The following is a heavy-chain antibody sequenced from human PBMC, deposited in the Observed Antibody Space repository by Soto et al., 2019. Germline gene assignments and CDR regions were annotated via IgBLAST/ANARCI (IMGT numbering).Heavy chain of an antibody. CDR2: ISGGGGT. CDR1: GFTFSDYA. Sequence: EVKLLESGGGLVQPGGSLRLSCAASGFTFSDYAMSWVRQAPGRGLEWVSGISGGGGTSYANSVKGRFTIYRDNSKSTLYLQMNSLRAEDTAMYYCAKGVRSSSCYACFDCWGQGTLVTVSS. CDR3: AKGVRSSSCYACFDC. V-gene: IGHV3-23*01. J-gene: IGHJ4*02. D-gene: IGHD2-2*01.